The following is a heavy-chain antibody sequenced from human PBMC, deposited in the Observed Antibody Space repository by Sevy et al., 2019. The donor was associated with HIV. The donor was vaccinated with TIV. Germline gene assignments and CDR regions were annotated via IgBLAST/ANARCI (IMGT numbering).Heavy chain of an antibody. CDR2: IQSKADGGTI. V-gene: IGHV3-15*01. CDR1: GFTLSYAW. J-gene: IGHJ6*02. D-gene: IGHD2-8*02. CDR3: STDPIIVLLVTNGMDV. Sequence: GGSLRLSCAASGFTLSYAWMNWVRQAPGKGLEWVGRIQSKADGGTIDYAAPVKGRFTISRDDSQNTLYLQMNSLKTEDTAVYYCSTDPIIVLLVTNGMDVWGQGTTVTVSS.